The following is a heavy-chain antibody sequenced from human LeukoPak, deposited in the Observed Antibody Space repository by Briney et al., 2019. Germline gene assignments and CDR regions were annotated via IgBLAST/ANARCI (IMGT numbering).Heavy chain of an antibody. V-gene: IGHV4-39*01. CDR3: ARQMPAFDP. Sequence: PSETLSLTCTVSGVSISSSSHYWGWIRQPPGKGLEWIGSTSYSGSTYYNPSLKSRVTMSVDTSKNQVSLRLNSVTAADTAVYYCARQMPAFDPWGQGTLVTVSS. CDR2: TSYSGST. D-gene: IGHD2-2*01. CDR1: GVSISSSSHY. J-gene: IGHJ5*02.